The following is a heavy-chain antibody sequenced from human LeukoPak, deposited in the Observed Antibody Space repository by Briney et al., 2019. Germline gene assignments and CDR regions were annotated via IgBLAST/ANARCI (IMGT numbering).Heavy chain of an antibody. CDR2: VNPDTGGT. CDR1: GYTFTDYY. Sequence: ASVKVSCKASGYTFTDYYVHWVQQAPGQGLEWMGRVNPDTGGTNYAQKFQGMVTMTRDTSINTAYMELSRLTPDDTAIYYCARVGPTSYFDYWGQGTLVTVSS. J-gene: IGHJ4*02. V-gene: IGHV1-2*06. CDR3: ARVGPTSYFDY.